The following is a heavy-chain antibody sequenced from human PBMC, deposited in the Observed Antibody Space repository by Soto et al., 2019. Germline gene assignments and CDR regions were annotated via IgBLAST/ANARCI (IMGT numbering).Heavy chain of an antibody. CDR3: ARGLWFGESVPFDY. Sequence: SETLSLTCTVSGGSISSGDYYWSWIRQHPGKGLEWIGYIYYSGSTYYNPSLKSRVTISVDTSKNQFSLKLSSVTAADTAVYYCARGLWFGESVPFDYWGQGTLVTVSS. V-gene: IGHV4-31*03. CDR1: GGSISSGDYY. D-gene: IGHD3-10*01. J-gene: IGHJ4*02. CDR2: IYYSGST.